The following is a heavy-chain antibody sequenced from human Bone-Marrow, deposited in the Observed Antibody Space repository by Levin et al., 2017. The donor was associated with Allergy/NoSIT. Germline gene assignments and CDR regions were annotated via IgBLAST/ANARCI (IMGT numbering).Heavy chain of an antibody. D-gene: IGHD5-12*01. V-gene: IGHV4-31*03. CDR2: IYYSGNT. J-gene: IGHJ4*02. CDR1: GGSISSGGYY. CDR3: ARFNGYDFDY. Sequence: PSQTLSLTCTVSGGSISSGGYYWSWIRQHPGKGLEWIGYIYYSGNTYYNPSLKSRVIISVVTSKNQLSLKLTSVTVADTAVYYCARFNGYDFDYWGQGTLVTVSS.